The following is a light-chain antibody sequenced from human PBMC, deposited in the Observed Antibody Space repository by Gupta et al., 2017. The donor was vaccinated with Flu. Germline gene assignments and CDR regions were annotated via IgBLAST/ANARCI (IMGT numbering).Light chain of an antibody. CDR3: QQYDTYLGT. J-gene: IGKJ2*01. Sequence: ITCRASQSIRNLLACYQQKPGKAPNLLSYMASTLESGVPSRFSGSGSGTEFTLTISSLQPEDIATYYCQQYDTYLGTFGQGTKLEIK. CDR2: MAS. V-gene: IGKV1-5*03. CDR1: QSIRNL.